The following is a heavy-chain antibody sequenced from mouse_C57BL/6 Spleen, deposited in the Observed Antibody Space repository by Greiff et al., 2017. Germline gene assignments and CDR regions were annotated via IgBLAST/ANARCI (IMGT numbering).Heavy chain of an antibody. CDR3: ARAGYSHYGSRPAY. CDR2: ILPGGGST. V-gene: IGHV1-9*01. D-gene: IGHD1-1*01. CDR1: GYTFTGYW. Sequence: QVQLQQSGAELMTPGASVKLSCKATGYTFTGYWIEWVKQRPGHGLEWIGEILPGGGSTNYNDKFKGQGTFTADSYSNTDYMHLSSLTTQDSAIYYSARAGYSHYGSRPAYWGQGTTLTVSS. J-gene: IGHJ2*01.